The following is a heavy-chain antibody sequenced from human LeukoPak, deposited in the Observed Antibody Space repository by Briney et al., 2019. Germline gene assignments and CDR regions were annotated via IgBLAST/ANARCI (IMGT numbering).Heavy chain of an antibody. CDR2: INPNSGGT. D-gene: IGHD3-3*01. Sequence: ASVKVSCKASGYTFTGYYMHWVRQAPGQGLEGMGWINPNSGGTNYAQKFQGRVTMTRDTSISTAYMELSRLRSGDTAVYYCARAVTIFGVGYNNWFDPWGQGTLVTVSS. CDR1: GYTFTGYY. CDR3: ARAVTIFGVGYNNWFDP. V-gene: IGHV1-2*02. J-gene: IGHJ5*02.